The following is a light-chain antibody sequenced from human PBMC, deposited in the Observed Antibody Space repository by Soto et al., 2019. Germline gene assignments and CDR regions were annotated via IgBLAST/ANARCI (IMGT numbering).Light chain of an antibody. Sequence: QSALTQPASMSGSTGQSITISCTGTSSDVGGYNYVSRYRQHPGKATKLLIYDVNNRPSGVSSPFTGSMSGNTASLTISGLQAEYEADYYCISHASSSTLVVFGGGTKLTVL. V-gene: IGLV2-14*03. CDR2: DVN. J-gene: IGLJ2*01. CDR1: SSDVGGYNY. CDR3: ISHASSSTLVV.